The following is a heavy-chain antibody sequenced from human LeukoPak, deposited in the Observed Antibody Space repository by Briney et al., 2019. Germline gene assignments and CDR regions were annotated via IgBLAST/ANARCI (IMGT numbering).Heavy chain of an antibody. Sequence: SETLSLTCTVSGGSISSYDWSWIRQPPGKGLEWIGYIYYSGSTNYNPSLKSRVTISVDTSKNQFSLKLSSVTAADTAVYYCARVINIVGVRGPPVDWGQGTLVTVSS. CDR3: ARVINIVGVRGPPVD. D-gene: IGHD2-21*01. V-gene: IGHV4-59*01. CDR1: GGSISSYD. CDR2: IYYSGST. J-gene: IGHJ4*02.